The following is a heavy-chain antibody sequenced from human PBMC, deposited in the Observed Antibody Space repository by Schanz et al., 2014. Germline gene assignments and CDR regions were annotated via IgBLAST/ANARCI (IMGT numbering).Heavy chain of an antibody. D-gene: IGHD2-8*02. V-gene: IGHV3-33*06. Sequence: QVQLVESGGGVVQPGRSLRLSCAASGFTFSSYGMHWVRQAPGKGLEWVAVIWSDGTNEYYADSVKGRFTISRDNSKSTLYVEMNSLRVEDTAVYYCAKTLFPGGTQTFGNWGRGTLVTVSS. CDR2: IWSDGTNE. J-gene: IGHJ4*02. CDR1: GFTFSSYG. CDR3: AKTLFPGGTQTFGN.